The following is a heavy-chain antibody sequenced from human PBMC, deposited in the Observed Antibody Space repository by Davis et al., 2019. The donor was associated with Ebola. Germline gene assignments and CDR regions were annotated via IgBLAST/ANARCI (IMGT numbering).Heavy chain of an antibody. CDR3: ARGGIVLVPAAILDYYYYYGMDV. CDR1: GGSIGDFY. D-gene: IGHD2-2*01. J-gene: IGHJ6*02. Sequence: SETLSLTCTVSGGSIGDFYWGWIRQPPGKGLEWIGSIYYSGSTYYNPSLKSRVTISVDTSKNQFSLKLSSVTAADTAVYYCARGGIVLVPAAILDYYYYYGMDVWGQGTTVTVSS. CDR2: IYYSGST. V-gene: IGHV4-39*01.